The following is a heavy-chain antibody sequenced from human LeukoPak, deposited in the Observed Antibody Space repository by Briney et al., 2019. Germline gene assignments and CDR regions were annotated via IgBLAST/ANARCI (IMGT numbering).Heavy chain of an antibody. CDR2: VQYDGSNE. Sequence: GGSLRLSCAASRFTFSSYGMHWVRQAPGKGLEGVAYVQYDGSNEQYADSVKGRFSISRDTSKNILYLQMNSLRGEDTAVYYCAKDRCSNGVGCYYYYMDVWGKGTTVTISS. V-gene: IGHV3-30*02. CDR1: RFTFSSYG. D-gene: IGHD2-8*01. CDR3: AKDRCSNGVGCYYYYMDV. J-gene: IGHJ6*03.